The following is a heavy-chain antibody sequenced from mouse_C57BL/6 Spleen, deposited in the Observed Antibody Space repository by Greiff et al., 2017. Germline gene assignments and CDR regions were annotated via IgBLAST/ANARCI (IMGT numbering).Heavy chain of an antibody. CDR1: GYAFSSYW. CDR2: IYPGDGDT. Sequence: VQLQQSGAELVKPGASVKISCKASGYAFSSYWMNCVKQRPGKGLEWIGQIYPGDGDTNYNGKFKGKATLTADKSSSTAYMQLSSLTSEDSAVYFCARTTGRDYAMDYWGQGTSVTVSS. CDR3: ARTTGRDYAMDY. V-gene: IGHV1-80*01. D-gene: IGHD4-1*02. J-gene: IGHJ4*01.